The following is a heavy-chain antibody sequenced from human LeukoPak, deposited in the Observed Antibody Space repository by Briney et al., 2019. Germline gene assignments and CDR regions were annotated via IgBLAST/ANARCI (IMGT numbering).Heavy chain of an antibody. Sequence: PSETLSLTCAVYGGSFSGYYCIWIRQPPGKGLEWIGEINHSGSTNYNPSLKSRVTISVDTSKNQFSLKLSSVTAADTAVYYCARGARPNYYYYYMDVWGKGTTVTVSS. CDR1: GGSFSGYY. CDR2: INHSGST. CDR3: ARGARPNYYYYYMDV. J-gene: IGHJ6*03. V-gene: IGHV4-34*01.